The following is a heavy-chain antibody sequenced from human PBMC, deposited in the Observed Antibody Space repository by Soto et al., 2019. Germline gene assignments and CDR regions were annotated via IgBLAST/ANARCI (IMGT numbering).Heavy chain of an antibody. V-gene: IGHV4-59*01. Sequence: SETLSLTCTVSGGSISSYYWSWIRQPPGKGLEWIGYIYYSGSTNYNPSLTSRVTVSLDTSKNQFSLTLNSVTAADTAVYYCASVWGGAYYIWGQRTLVTVSS. CDR2: IYYSGST. CDR1: GGSISSYY. CDR3: ASVWGGAYYI. J-gene: IGHJ3*02. D-gene: IGHD2-21*01.